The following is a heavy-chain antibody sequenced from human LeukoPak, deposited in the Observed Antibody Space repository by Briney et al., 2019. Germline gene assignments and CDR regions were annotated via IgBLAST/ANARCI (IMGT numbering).Heavy chain of an antibody. V-gene: IGHV3-53*01. Sequence: GGSLRLSCAASGVTVSSNYMSWVRQAPGKGLEWVSVIYSGGSTYYADSVKGRFTISRDNSKNTLYLQMNSLRAEDTAVYYCARDLRRDYYYYYGMDVWGKGTTVTVSS. CDR1: GVTVSSNY. CDR3: ARDLRRDYYYYYGMDV. J-gene: IGHJ6*04. CDR2: IYSGGST.